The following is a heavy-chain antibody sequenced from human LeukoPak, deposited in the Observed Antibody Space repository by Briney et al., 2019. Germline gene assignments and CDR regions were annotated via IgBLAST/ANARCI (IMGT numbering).Heavy chain of an antibody. CDR3: AKAIYDFWSGYQFDY. CDR1: GFTFSSYW. D-gene: IGHD3-3*01. J-gene: IGHJ4*02. Sequence: GGSLRLSCAASGFTFSSYWMSWVRQAPGKGLEWVANIKQDGSEKYYVDSVKGRFTISRDNAKNSLYLQMNSLRAEDTAVYYCAKAIYDFWSGYQFDYWGQGTLVTVSS. CDR2: IKQDGSEK. V-gene: IGHV3-7*03.